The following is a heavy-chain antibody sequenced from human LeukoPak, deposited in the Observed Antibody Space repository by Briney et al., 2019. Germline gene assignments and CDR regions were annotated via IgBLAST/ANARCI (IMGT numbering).Heavy chain of an antibody. CDR2: IKEDGSEK. Sequence: PGGSLRLSCTASGFTFSGYWMNWVRQAPGKGLEWVANIKEDGSEKNYVDSVKGRFTISRDNAKNSLYLQMNSLRAEDTAVYYCASRGWELIRWGQGTLVTVSS. CDR1: GFTFSGYW. V-gene: IGHV3-7*01. D-gene: IGHD1-26*01. CDR3: ASRGWELIR. J-gene: IGHJ4*02.